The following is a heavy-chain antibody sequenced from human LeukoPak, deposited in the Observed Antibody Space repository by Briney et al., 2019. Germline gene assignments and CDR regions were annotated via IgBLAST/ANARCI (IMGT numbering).Heavy chain of an antibody. V-gene: IGHV4-30-2*01. CDR3: ARGFYYYGSGSYYNGGSAFDI. J-gene: IGHJ3*02. D-gene: IGHD3-10*01. CDR2: IYHSGST. CDR1: GGSISSGGYS. Sequence: PSQTLSLTCAVSGGSISSGGYSWSWIRQPPGKGLEWIGYIYHSGSTYYNPPLKSRVTISVDRSKNQFSLKLSSVTAADTAVYYCARGFYYYGSGSYYNGGSAFDIWGQGTMVTVSS.